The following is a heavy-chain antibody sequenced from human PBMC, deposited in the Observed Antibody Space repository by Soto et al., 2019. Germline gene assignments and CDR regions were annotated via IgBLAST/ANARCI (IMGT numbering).Heavy chain of an antibody. CDR3: ARIGSGYSSGWPYFDY. CDR2: INHSGST. V-gene: IGHV4-34*01. J-gene: IGHJ4*02. CDR1: GGSFSGYY. D-gene: IGHD6-19*01. Sequence: SETLSLTCAVYGGSFSGYYWSWIRQPPGKGLEWIGEINHSGSTNYNPSLKSRVTISVDTSKNQFSLKLSSVTAADTAVYYCARIGSGYSSGWPYFDYWGQGTLVTVSS.